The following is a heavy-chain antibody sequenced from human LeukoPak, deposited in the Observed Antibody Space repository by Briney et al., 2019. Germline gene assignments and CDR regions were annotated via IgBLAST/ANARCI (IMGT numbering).Heavy chain of an antibody. CDR3: ARDDGYSYGYD. CDR1: GYSFIGYY. V-gene: IGHV1-2*02. CDR2: INPYSGDT. Sequence: ASVKVSCKASGYSFIGYYIHWLRQAPGQGLEWMGWINPYSGDTNYARKFQGRVTMTRDTSISTAYMELSRLRSDDTAVYYCARDDGYSYGYDWGQGTLVTVSS. D-gene: IGHD5-18*01. J-gene: IGHJ1*01.